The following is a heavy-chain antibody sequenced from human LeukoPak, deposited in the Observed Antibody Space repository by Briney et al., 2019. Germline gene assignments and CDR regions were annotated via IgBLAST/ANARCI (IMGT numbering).Heavy chain of an antibody. J-gene: IGHJ4*02. V-gene: IGHV4-31*03. D-gene: IGHD6-13*01. CDR1: GGSISSGGYY. CDR3: ARGDTYSRRTDY. CDR2: IYYSGST. Sequence: SETLSLTCTVSGGSISSGGYYWSWIRQHPGKGLEWIGYIYYSGSTYYNPSLKSRVTISVDTSKNQFSLKLSSVTAADTAVYYCARGDTYSRRTDYWGQGTLVTVSS.